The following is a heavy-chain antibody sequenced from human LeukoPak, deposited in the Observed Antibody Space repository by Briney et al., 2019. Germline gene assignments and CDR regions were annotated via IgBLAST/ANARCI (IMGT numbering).Heavy chain of an antibody. D-gene: IGHD6-6*01. CDR2: MNPNSGKT. J-gene: IGHJ3*02. CDR3: ARDYRGSSFADDAFDI. CDR1: GYTFTSYD. V-gene: IGHV1-8*01. Sequence: ASVKVSCKASGYTFTSYDINWVRQATGQGLEWMGYMNPNSGKTGYAQKFQGRVTMTTDTSKSTAYMELSSLRSEDTAVYYCARDYRGSSFADDAFDIWGQGTMVTVSS.